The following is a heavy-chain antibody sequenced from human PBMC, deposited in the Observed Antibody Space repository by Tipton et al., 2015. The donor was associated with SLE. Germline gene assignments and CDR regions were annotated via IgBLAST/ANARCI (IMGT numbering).Heavy chain of an antibody. CDR2: INHSGST. D-gene: IGHD1-1*01. CDR3: ARAPGLERSYYYYYYMDV. Sequence: TLSLTCAVYAGSFSDCYWSWIRQPPGKGLEWIGEINHSGSTNYSPSLKSRVTISVDTSKNQFSLKLTSVTAADTAVYYCARAPGLERSYYYYYYMDVWGKGTTVTVSS. V-gene: IGHV4-34*01. J-gene: IGHJ6*03. CDR1: AGSFSDCY.